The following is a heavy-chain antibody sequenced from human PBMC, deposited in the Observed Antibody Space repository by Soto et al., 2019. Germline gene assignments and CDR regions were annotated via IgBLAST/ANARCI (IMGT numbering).Heavy chain of an antibody. CDR1: GFTFSSYG. CDR2: IWYVGSNK. CDR3: ARVSSGWAYYYYYGMDV. Sequence: QVQLVESGGGVVQPGRSLRLSCAASGFTFSSYGMHWVRQAPGKGLEWVAVIWYVGSNKYYADSVKGRFTISRDNSKNTLYLQMNSLRAEDTAVYYCARVSSGWAYYYYYGMDVWGQGTTVTVSS. D-gene: IGHD6-19*01. J-gene: IGHJ6*02. V-gene: IGHV3-33*01.